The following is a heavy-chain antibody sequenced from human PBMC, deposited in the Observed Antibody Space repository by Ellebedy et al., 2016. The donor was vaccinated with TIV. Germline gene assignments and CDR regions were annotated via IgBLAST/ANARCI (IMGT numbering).Heavy chain of an antibody. V-gene: IGHV3-23*01. CDR3: AKANYYDSSGYYSDGGSMDV. CDR1: GFTFSSYA. J-gene: IGHJ6*02. Sequence: GESLKISCAASGFTFSSYAMSWVRQAPGKGLEWVSAISGSGGSTYYADSVKGRFTISRDNSKNTLYLQMNSLRAEDTAVYYCAKANYYDSSGYYSDGGSMDVWGQGTTVTVSS. D-gene: IGHD3-22*01. CDR2: ISGSGGST.